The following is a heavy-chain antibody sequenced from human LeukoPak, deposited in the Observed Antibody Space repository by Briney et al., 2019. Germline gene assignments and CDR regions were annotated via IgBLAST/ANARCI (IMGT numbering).Heavy chain of an antibody. D-gene: IGHD3-10*01. J-gene: IGHJ4*02. CDR2: INHAGSS. CDR3: ARRAYYYGSGSYYNVGDY. Sequence: PSETLSLTCAVYGGSFSTYYWSWIRQPPGKGLEWIGEINHAGSSNSNPSLKSRVTMSVDTSKNQFSLKLSSVTAADTAVYYCARRAYYYGSGSYYNVGDYWGQGTLVTVSS. CDR1: GGSFSTYY. V-gene: IGHV4-34*01.